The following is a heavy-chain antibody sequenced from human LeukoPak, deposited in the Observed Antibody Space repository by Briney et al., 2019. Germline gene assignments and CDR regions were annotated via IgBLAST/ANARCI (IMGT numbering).Heavy chain of an antibody. V-gene: IGHV3-23*01. D-gene: IGHD6-19*01. CDR2: ISGSGGST. Sequence: GGSLRLSCAASGFTFSSYAMSWVRQAPGKGLEWVSAISGSGGSTYYADSVKGRLTISRDNSKNTLYLQMNSLRAEDTAVYYCAKRRVTGSGRYYYYGMDVWGQGTTVTVSS. CDR3: AKRRVTGSGRYYYYGMDV. CDR1: GFTFSSYA. J-gene: IGHJ6*02.